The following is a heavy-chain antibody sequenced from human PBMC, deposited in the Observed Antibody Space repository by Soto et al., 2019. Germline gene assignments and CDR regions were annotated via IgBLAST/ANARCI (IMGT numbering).Heavy chain of an antibody. D-gene: IGHD6-19*01. V-gene: IGHV3-66*01. CDR3: ARFPRIALAAFDC. Sequence: GGSLRLSCAASGFNVTSDYMSWVRQAPGKGLEWVSTIYSGDNTYYADSVKGRFIISRDKSKNTLYLQMNNLRAEDTAVYYCARFPRIALAAFDCWGQGTLVTISS. J-gene: IGHJ4*02. CDR1: GFNVTSDY. CDR2: IYSGDNT.